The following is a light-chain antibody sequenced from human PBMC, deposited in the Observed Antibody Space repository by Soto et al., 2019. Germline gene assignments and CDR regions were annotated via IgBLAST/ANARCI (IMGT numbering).Light chain of an antibody. V-gene: IGKV1-5*01. CDR2: DVS. Sequence: DIPMTQYPSTLSASVGDRVTITCRASQTISSWLAWYQQKPGTAPKILIYDVSSLESGVPSRFSGSRSGTEFTLTISSLQPDDFATYYCQQYNSYPWTFGQGTKVEVK. CDR1: QTISSW. CDR3: QQYNSYPWT. J-gene: IGKJ1*01.